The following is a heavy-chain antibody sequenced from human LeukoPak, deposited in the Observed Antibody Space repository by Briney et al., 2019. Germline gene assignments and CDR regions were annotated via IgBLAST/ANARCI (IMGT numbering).Heavy chain of an antibody. D-gene: IGHD3-10*01. Sequence: GGSLRLSCAASGFTFSSYSMNWVRQAPGKGLEWVSSISSSSSYIYYADSVKGRFTISRDNAKNSLYLQMNSLRAEDTAVYYCARALVLLWFGEEDDGMDVWGQGTTVTVSS. V-gene: IGHV3-21*01. CDR3: ARALVLLWFGEEDDGMDV. CDR1: GFTFSSYS. CDR2: ISSSSSYI. J-gene: IGHJ6*02.